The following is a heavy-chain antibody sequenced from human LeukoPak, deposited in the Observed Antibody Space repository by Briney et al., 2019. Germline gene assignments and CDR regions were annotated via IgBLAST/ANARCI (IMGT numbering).Heavy chain of an antibody. V-gene: IGHV3-23*01. J-gene: IGHJ5*02. CDR3: AKDLPSGVVAAPNWFDP. CDR2: ISGSGGST. D-gene: IGHD2-15*01. Sequence: PGGSLRLSCAASGFTFSSYAMSWVRQAPGKGLEWVSAISGSGGSTYYADSVKGRFTISRDNSKSTLYLQMNSLRAEDTAVYYCAKDLPSGVVAAPNWFDPWGQGTLVTVSS. CDR1: GFTFSSYA.